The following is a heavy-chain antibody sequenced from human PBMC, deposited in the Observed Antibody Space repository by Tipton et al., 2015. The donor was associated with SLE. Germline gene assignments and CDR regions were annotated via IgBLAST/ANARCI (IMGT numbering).Heavy chain of an antibody. CDR1: GFTFSSYW. CDR2: INSDGTTT. CDR3: VRAQYTISRFDY. V-gene: IGHV3-74*01. D-gene: IGHD3-10*01. Sequence: GSLRLSCAASGFTFSSYWMDWVRQAPGKGLVWVSRINSDGTTTTYADSVKGRFTISRDNAKNTLYLQMNSLRADDAAVYYCVRAQYTISRFDYWGQGTLVTVSS. J-gene: IGHJ4*02.